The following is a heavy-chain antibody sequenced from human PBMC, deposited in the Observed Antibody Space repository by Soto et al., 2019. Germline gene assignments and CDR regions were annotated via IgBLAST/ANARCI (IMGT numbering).Heavy chain of an antibody. J-gene: IGHJ5*02. CDR2: IYNSGST. Sequence: SETLPLTCAVSGGSISSGDYSWSWIRQPPGKGLEWIGYIYNSGSTYYNPSLKSRVTISVDRSKNQLSLKLSSVTAADTAMYYCAIGISAVVPCAIGRCNGDKGPLLCFDPWCQGTLVT. CDR3: AIGISAVVPCAIGRCNGDKGPLLCFDP. D-gene: IGHD2-2*01. CDR1: GGSISSGDYS. V-gene: IGHV4-30-2*01.